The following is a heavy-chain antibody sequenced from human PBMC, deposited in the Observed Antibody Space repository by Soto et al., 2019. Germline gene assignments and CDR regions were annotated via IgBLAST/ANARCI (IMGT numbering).Heavy chain of an antibody. J-gene: IGHJ5*02. Sequence: QVQLVQSGAEVKKPGSSVKVSCSASGGTISSYAITWVRQAPGQGLEWMGGFIPIIGTTNYAQKFQGRVTITADESTSTSYMEVSSLRSEDTAVYYCASLVVLEDSTGDWIDPWGQGTRVTVSS. D-gene: IGHD7-27*01. CDR2: FIPIIGTT. CDR3: ASLVVLEDSTGDWIDP. V-gene: IGHV1-69*01. CDR1: GGTISSYA.